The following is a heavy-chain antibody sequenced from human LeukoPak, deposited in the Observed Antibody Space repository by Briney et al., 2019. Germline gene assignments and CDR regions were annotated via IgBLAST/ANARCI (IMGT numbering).Heavy chain of an antibody. CDR3: AKLFYSSEMYHFDY. J-gene: IGHJ4*02. V-gene: IGHV3-23*01. Sequence: PGGSLRLSCATSGFTFSTSAMSWVRQAPGKGLAWVSTISGSGGGTYYADSVKGRFTISRDNSKNTLYLQMNSLRAEDTAVFYCAKLFYSSEMYHFDYWGQGTLVTVSS. CDR1: GFTFSTSA. CDR2: ISGSGGGT. D-gene: IGHD3-10*01.